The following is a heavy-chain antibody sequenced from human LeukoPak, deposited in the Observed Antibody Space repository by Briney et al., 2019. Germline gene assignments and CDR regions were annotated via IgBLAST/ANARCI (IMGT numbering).Heavy chain of an antibody. CDR2: ISGSGTNT. J-gene: IGHJ3*02. V-gene: IGHV3-23*01. CDR1: GFTFSSYG. D-gene: IGHD2-2*01. CDR3: AKHRRTLSGFDM. Sequence: GGSLRLSCVVSGFTFSSYGMSWVRQAPGKGLEWVSGISGSGTNTYYADSVKGRFTVSRDNSRNTLYLQMNSLRAEDTAVYSCAKHRRTLSGFDMWGQGTMVTVSS.